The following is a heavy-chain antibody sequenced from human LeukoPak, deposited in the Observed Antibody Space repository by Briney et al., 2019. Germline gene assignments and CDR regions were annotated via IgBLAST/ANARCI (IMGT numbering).Heavy chain of an antibody. CDR1: GFTFSSYA. Sequence: PGGSLRLSCAASGFTFSSYAMHWVRQAPGKGLQYVSSISSNGGSTYYAASVKGRFTISRDNSKNTLYLQMSSLRAEDTALYYWVKGRRNDYWGQGALVTVSS. V-gene: IGHV3-64D*06. CDR2: ISSNGGST. CDR3: VKGRRNDY. J-gene: IGHJ4*02.